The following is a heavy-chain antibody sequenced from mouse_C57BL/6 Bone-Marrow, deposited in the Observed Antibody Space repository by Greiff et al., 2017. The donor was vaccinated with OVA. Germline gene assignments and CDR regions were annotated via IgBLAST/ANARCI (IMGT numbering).Heavy chain of an antibody. CDR1: GYTFTDYY. CDR2: IYPGSGNT. CDR3: ARSHSSGYGAWFAY. D-gene: IGHD3-2*02. Sequence: VQLKESGAELVRPGASVKLSCKASGYTFTDYYINWVKQRPGQGLEWIARIYPGSGNTYYNEKFKGKATLTAEKSSSTAYMQLSSLTSEDSAVYFCARSHSSGYGAWFAYWGQGTLVTVSA. V-gene: IGHV1-76*01. J-gene: IGHJ3*01.